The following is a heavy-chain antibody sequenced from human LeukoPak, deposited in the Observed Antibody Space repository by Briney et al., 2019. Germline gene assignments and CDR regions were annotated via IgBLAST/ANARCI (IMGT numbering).Heavy chain of an antibody. V-gene: IGHV4-39*07. D-gene: IGHD6-19*01. CDR3: ASVRGYSSGWYASGFDP. CDR2: IYYTGST. CDR1: GGSITSSSYY. Sequence: SETLSLTCTVSGGSITSSSYYWGWIRQPPGKGPEWIGSIYYTGSTNYNPSLRSRVTISLDTSKNQFSLKLTSVTAADTAVYYCASVRGYSSGWYASGFDPWGQGSLVTVSS. J-gene: IGHJ5*02.